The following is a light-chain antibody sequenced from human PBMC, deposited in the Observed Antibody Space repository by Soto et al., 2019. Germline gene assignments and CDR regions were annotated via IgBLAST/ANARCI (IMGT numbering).Light chain of an antibody. CDR3: QHYSLYSPWT. CDR2: AAS. V-gene: IGKV1-17*01. CDR1: QGIRND. Sequence: DIQMTQSPSSLSASVGDRVTITCRASQGIRNDLGWYQQKPGKAPKLLIYAASSLQSGVPSRFSGSGSGTEFTLTISSLQPDDSATYYCQHYSLYSPWTFGQGTKVDI. J-gene: IGKJ1*01.